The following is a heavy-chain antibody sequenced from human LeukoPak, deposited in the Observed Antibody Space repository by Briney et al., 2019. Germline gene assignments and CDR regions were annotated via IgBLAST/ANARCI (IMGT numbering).Heavy chain of an antibody. J-gene: IGHJ4*02. D-gene: IGHD2-2*01. CDR3: ARLGYCSSISCYARDFDY. V-gene: IGHV4-34*01. Sequence: SETLSLTCAVYGGSFSGYYWIWIRQPPGKGLEWIGEINHSGSTNYNPSLKSRVTISVDTSKNQFSLKLSSVTAADTAVYYCARLGYCSSISCYARDFDYWGQGNLVTVSS. CDR1: GGSFSGYY. CDR2: INHSGST.